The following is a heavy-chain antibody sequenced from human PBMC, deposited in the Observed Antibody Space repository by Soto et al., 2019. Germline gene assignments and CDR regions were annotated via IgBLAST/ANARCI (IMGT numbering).Heavy chain of an antibody. J-gene: IGHJ4*02. Sequence: QVQLVQSGAEVKKPGASVKVSCKASGYTFTGYYMHWVRQAPGQGLEWMGWINPNSGGTNYAQKFQGRVTLTRDTSISTVYMVMSRLRSDDTAVYYCASDGKYDYGDYCDYWGQGTLVTVSS. V-gene: IGHV1-2*02. CDR2: INPNSGGT. D-gene: IGHD4-17*01. CDR3: ASDGKYDYGDYCDY. CDR1: GYTFTGYY.